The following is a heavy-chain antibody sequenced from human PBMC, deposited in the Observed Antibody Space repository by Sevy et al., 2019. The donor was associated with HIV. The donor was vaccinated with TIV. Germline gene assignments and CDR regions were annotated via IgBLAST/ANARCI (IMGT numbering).Heavy chain of an antibody. CDR2: VSGDSNAI. V-gene: IGHV3-9*01. CDR1: GFNFDNYG. CDR3: GKDAQYCGGGNCYTRDLHSPEH. J-gene: IGHJ4*02. Sequence: GGSLRLSCTASGFNFDNYGMHWVRQAPGKGLEWLAGVSGDSNAIAYADSVKGRFSISRDNPKNSLYLEINSLRGDDTALYYCGKDAQYCGGGNCYTRDLHSPEHWGQGTLVTVSS. D-gene: IGHD3-16*02.